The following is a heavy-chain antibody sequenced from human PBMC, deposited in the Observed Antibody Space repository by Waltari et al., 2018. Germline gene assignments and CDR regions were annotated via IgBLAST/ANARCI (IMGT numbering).Heavy chain of an antibody. CDR2: SYSGGST. V-gene: IGHV3-53*01. CDR1: GFTLRRNY. Sequence: EVQLVESGVGLIQPGWSLRLSFAASGFTLRRNYMSCVRTATGKGLEWVSVSYSGGSTYYADSVKGRFTISRDNSKNTLYLQMNSLRAEDTAVYYCARAPMVRYSYYYGMDVWGQGTTVTVSS. J-gene: IGHJ6*02. CDR3: ARAPMVRYSYYYGMDV. D-gene: IGHD3-10*01.